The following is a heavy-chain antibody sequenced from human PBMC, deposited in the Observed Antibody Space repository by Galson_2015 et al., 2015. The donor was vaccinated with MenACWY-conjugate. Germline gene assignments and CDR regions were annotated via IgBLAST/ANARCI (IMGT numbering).Heavy chain of an antibody. Sequence: SLRLSCAASGFTVSNNYMSWVRQAPGRGLEWISIIYSGGSTYYADSVKGRFTISRDNSKNTLYLQMNSLRAEDTAVYYCARVVVVAGTHDYFDYSGQGTLVTVSS. CDR3: ARVVVVAGTHDYFDY. CDR2: IYSGGST. D-gene: IGHD6-19*01. CDR1: GFTVSNNY. J-gene: IGHJ4*02. V-gene: IGHV3-66*01.